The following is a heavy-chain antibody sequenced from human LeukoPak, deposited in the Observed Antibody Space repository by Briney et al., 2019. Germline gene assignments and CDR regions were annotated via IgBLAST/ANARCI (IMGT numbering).Heavy chain of an antibody. J-gene: IGHJ6*03. CDR2: IRYDGSNE. CDR3: AKEGYYYLDV. Sequence: GGSLRLSCAASGFTFNTYGMHWVRQAPGKVLEWVAFIRYDGSNECYADSVKGRFTISRDNSKNTLYLQMNSLRPEDTAVYYCAKEGYYYLDVWGKGTTVTISS. V-gene: IGHV3-30*02. CDR1: GFTFNTYG.